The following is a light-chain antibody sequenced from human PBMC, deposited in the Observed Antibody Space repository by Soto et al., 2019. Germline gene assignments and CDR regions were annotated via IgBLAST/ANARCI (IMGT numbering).Light chain of an antibody. J-gene: IGKJ5*01. Sequence: EIVLTQSPATLSLSPGERATLSCRASQSVSDSFAWYQQKPGQAPRLLIYDASSRATGIPARFTGSGSGTDFSLTISSLEPEDFAVYYCQQRSNWPIFGQGTRLEIK. CDR1: QSVSDS. CDR3: QQRSNWPI. V-gene: IGKV3-11*01. CDR2: DAS.